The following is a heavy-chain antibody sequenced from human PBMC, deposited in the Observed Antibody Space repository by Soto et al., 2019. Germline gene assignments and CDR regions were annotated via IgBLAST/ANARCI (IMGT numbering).Heavy chain of an antibody. V-gene: IGHV4-59*01. CDR3: ASEPDSGGWSVDH. D-gene: IGHD3-3*01. CDR1: GCYITRSF. CDR2: IYYSGST. J-gene: IGHJ4*02. Sequence: SQTLSLTYTFSGCYITRSFLTLHGLTPGKGLEWIGYIYYSGSTNYNPSLKSRVTISIDTSKHRFSLKLSSVTAADTADQFSASEPDSGGWSVDHWGLVNLVTVSS.